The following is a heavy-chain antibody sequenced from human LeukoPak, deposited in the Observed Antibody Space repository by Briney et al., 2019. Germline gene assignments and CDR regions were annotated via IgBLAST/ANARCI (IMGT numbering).Heavy chain of an antibody. J-gene: IGHJ4*02. Sequence: SSETLSLTCTVSGGSISSGGYYWSWIRQHPGKGLEWIGYIYYSGSTYYNPSLKSRVTISVDTSKNQFSLKLSSVTAADTAVYYCARGTVTTQSYYFDYWGQGTLVTVSS. CDR1: GGSISSGGYY. V-gene: IGHV4-31*03. CDR2: IYYSGST. D-gene: IGHD4-11*01. CDR3: ARGTVTTQSYYFDY.